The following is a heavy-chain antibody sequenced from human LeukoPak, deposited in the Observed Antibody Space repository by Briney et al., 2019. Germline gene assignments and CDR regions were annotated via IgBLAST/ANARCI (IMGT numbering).Heavy chain of an antibody. V-gene: IGHV3-53*01. Sequence: GGSLRLSCAGSGFTVSSNYMSWVRRAPGKGLEWVSVIYSGGSTYYADSVNGRFTISRDNSKNTLYLQMNSLRAEDTAVYYCARGGRPKFWSGYFYWGQGTLVTVSS. CDR2: IYSGGST. D-gene: IGHD3-3*01. CDR3: ARGGRPKFWSGYFY. CDR1: GFTVSSNY. J-gene: IGHJ4*02.